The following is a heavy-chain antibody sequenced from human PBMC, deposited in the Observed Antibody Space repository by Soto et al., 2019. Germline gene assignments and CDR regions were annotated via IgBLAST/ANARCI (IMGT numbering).Heavy chain of an antibody. J-gene: IGHJ3*02. CDR1: GFTFSSYG. D-gene: IGHD3-22*01. CDR2: ISYDGSNK. CDR3: AKDGRTYDSSGCDI. Sequence: VQLVESGGGVVQPGRSLRLSCAASGFTFSSYGMHWVRQAPGKGLEWVAVISYDGSNKYYADSVKGRFTISRDNSKNTLYLQMNSLRAEDTAVYYCAKDGRTYDSSGCDIWGQGTMVTVSS. V-gene: IGHV3-30*18.